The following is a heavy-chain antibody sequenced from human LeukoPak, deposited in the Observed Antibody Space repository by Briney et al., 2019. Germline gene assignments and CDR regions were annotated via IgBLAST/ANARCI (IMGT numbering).Heavy chain of an antibody. Sequence: ASVKVSCKASGYTFTSYGISWVRQAPGQGLEWMGWISAYNGNTNYAQKLQGRVTMTTDTSTSTAYMELRSLRSDDTAVYYCARDLNYDFWSGPVPASWFDPWGQGTLVTVSS. D-gene: IGHD3-3*01. CDR2: ISAYNGNT. CDR3: ARDLNYDFWSGPVPASWFDP. V-gene: IGHV1-18*01. J-gene: IGHJ5*02. CDR1: GYTFTSYG.